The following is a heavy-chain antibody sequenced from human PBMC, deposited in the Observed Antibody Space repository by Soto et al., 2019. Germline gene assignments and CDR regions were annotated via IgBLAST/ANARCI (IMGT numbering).Heavy chain of an antibody. CDR2: VFPGDSDT. CDR3: ARRVAAHPYFDF. CDR1: GYIFANDW. Sequence: GESLKISCKGSGYIFANDWIAWVRQMPGKGLEWMGIVFPGDSDTRYSPSFQGQVTISADKSINTAYLQWSSLKASDTAVYYCARRVAAHPYFDFWGQGALVTVSS. V-gene: IGHV5-51*01. J-gene: IGHJ4*02. D-gene: IGHD6-6*01.